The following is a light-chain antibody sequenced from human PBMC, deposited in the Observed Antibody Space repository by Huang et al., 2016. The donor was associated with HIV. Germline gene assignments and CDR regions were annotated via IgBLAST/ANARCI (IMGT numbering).Light chain of an antibody. Sequence: EIVLTQSPATLSLSPGERPTLSCRASQSVSSDLDWYQQKAGQAPRLLIYGASNRATGIPARFSGSGSGTDFTLTISSLEPEDFAVYYCQQRSDWPRTFGQGTKLEIK. J-gene: IGKJ2*01. V-gene: IGKV3-11*01. CDR2: GAS. CDR3: QQRSDWPRT. CDR1: QSVSSD.